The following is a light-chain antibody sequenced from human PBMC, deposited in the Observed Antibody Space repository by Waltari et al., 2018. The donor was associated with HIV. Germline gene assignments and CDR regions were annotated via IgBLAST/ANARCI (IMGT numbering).Light chain of an antibody. V-gene: IGLV2-14*01. CDR3: SSYTSSSTRV. CDR1: SRDVGSYSY. J-gene: IGLJ1*01. Sequence: QSALTEPAPVSGSPGQSITISCTGSSRDVGSYSYVPWYQQHPGKAPKLMIFEVSNRPSGVSNRFSGSKSGNTASLTISGLQAEDEADYYCSSYTSSSTRVFGTGTKVTVL. CDR2: EVS.